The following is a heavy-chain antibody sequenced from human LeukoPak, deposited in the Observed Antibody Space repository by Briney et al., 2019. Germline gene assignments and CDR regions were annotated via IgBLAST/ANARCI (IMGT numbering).Heavy chain of an antibody. CDR1: GFTFSRYS. Sequence: GGSLRLSCAASGFTFSRYSMNWVRRAPGKGLECLSSISSSSDNVYLADSVKGRFTISRDNSKNTLYLQMNRLRAEDTAIYYCAYYFDSSGYHDPFDIWGQGTMVIVS. CDR2: ISSSSDNV. D-gene: IGHD3-22*01. J-gene: IGHJ3*02. CDR3: AYYFDSSGYHDPFDI. V-gene: IGHV3-21*04.